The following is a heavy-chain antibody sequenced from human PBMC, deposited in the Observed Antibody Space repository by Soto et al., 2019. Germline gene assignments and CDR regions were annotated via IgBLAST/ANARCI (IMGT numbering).Heavy chain of an antibody. CDR1: GDSVSSNTAA. J-gene: IGHJ4*02. Sequence: TLSLTCAISGDSVSSNTAACNCIRSSPSRGLEWLGRTYYRSNWRHDYAVSVKSRITVNPDTSKNHFSLQLNSVTPDDTAVYYCARGVAGTGFDLWGQGTLVTVSS. D-gene: IGHD6-19*01. CDR3: ARGVAGTGFDL. CDR2: TYYRSNWRH. V-gene: IGHV6-1*01.